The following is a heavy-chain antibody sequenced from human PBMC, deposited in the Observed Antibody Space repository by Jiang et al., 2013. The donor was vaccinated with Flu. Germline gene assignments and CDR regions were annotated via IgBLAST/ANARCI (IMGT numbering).Heavy chain of an antibody. Sequence: KPTQTLTLTCTFSGFSLSTSGVGVGWIRQPPGKALEWLALIFWDDAKRYSPSLRSRLTITKDTSKDQVVLTMTNMDPVDTATYYCAHRLGSSSSGGLFDYWGQGTLVTVSS. CDR2: IFWDDAK. V-gene: IGHV2-5*02. D-gene: IGHD6-6*01. CDR3: AHRLGSSSSGGLFDY. CDR1: GFSLSTSGVG. J-gene: IGHJ4*02.